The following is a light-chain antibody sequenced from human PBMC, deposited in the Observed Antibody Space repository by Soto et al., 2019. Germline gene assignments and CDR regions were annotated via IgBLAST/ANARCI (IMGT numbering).Light chain of an antibody. V-gene: IGLV2-11*01. Sequence: QSVLTQPRSVSGSPGQSVTISCTGTSSVVGGYNYVSWFQYDPGKAPKLIIYDVHRRPSGVPERFSGSKSGNTASLTISGLQADDEADYVCCSYSATYTYVFGSGTKVTVL. J-gene: IGLJ1*01. CDR3: CSYSATYTYV. CDR1: SSVVGGYNY. CDR2: DVH.